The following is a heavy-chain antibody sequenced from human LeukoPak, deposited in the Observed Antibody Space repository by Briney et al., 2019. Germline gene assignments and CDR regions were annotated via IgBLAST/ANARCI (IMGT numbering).Heavy chain of an antibody. D-gene: IGHD5-24*01. Sequence: PSETLSLTCTVSGGSISSSSYYWGWIRQPPGKGLEWIGSIYYSGSTYYNPSLKSRVTISVDTSKNQFSLKLSSVTAADTAVYYCAREGEDGYKLINLYFDYWGQGTLVTVSS. J-gene: IGHJ4*02. CDR2: IYYSGST. V-gene: IGHV4-39*07. CDR1: GGSISSSSYY. CDR3: AREGEDGYKLINLYFDY.